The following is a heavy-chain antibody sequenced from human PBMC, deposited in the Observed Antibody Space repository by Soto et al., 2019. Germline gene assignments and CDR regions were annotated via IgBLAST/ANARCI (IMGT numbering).Heavy chain of an antibody. CDR3: ARGPHSLTGYPHWYFDL. V-gene: IGHV3-33*01. CDR1: GFTFSSYG. J-gene: IGHJ2*01. D-gene: IGHD3-9*01. Sequence: QVQLVESGGGVVQPGRSLRLSCAASGFTFSSYGMHWVRQAPGKGLEWVAVIWYDGSNKYYADSVKGRFTISRDNYKNTLDLQMNSLRAEDTAVYYCARGPHSLTGYPHWYFDLWGRGTLVTVSS. CDR2: IWYDGSNK.